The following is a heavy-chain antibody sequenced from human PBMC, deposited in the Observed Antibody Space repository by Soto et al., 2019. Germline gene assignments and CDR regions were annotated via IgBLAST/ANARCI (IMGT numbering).Heavy chain of an antibody. J-gene: IGHJ4*02. CDR2: ISPSAGST. V-gene: IGHV1-46*04. CDR1: GYTFTSYY. Sequence: ASVKVSCKASGYTFTSYYIHWVRQAPGQGLEWMGIISPSAGSTNYAQNMQGRVTLTRDTSRNSVYMELSSLRSEDTAVYYCAPRSSSLRFCYRGQGSLFT. D-gene: IGHD6-6*01. CDR3: APRSSSLRFCY.